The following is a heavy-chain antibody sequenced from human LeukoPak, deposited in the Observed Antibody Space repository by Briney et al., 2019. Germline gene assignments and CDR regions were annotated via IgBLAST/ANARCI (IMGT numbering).Heavy chain of an antibody. CDR2: IIPILGIA. J-gene: IGHJ5*02. CDR3: ARDGVASLLDP. V-gene: IGHV1-69*04. CDR1: GGTFSSYA. Sequence: SVKVSCKASGGTFSSYAISWVRQAPGQGLEWMGRIIPILGIANYAQKFQGRVTITADKSTSTAYMELSSLRSEDTAVYYCARDGVASLLDPWGQGTLVTASS. D-gene: IGHD5-12*01.